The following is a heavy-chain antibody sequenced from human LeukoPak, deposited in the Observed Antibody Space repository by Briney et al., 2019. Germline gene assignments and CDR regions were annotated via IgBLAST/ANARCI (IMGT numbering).Heavy chain of an antibody. Sequence: GGSLRLSCAASGFTLGKYAMHWVRQAPGKGLEWVAFISYDGNKKYYADSMKGRFTISRDNSKNTLYLQVNSLRTEDTAVYYCAKDGYYDILTDDFKSGGGWTHFDNWGQGTLVTVSS. D-gene: IGHD3-9*01. CDR2: ISYDGNKK. V-gene: IGHV3-30*18. CDR3: AKDGYYDILTDDFKSGGGWTHFDN. J-gene: IGHJ4*02. CDR1: GFTLGKYA.